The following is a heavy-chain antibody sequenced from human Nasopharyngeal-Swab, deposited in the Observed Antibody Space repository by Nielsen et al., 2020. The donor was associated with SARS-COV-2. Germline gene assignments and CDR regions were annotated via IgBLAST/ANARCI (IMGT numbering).Heavy chain of an antibody. CDR2: MNPNSGNT. Sequence: WVRQAPGQGLEWMGWMNPNSGNTGYAQKFQGRVTMTRNTSISTAYMELSSLRSEDTAVYYCVLITMVRGVIQYSYYYYMDVWGKGTTVTVSS. D-gene: IGHD3-10*01. CDR3: VLITMVRGVIQYSYYYYMDV. V-gene: IGHV1-8*01. J-gene: IGHJ6*03.